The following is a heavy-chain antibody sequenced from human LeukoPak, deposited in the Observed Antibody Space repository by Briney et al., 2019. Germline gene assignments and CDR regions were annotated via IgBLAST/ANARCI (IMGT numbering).Heavy chain of an antibody. V-gene: IGHV3-48*01. CDR2: ITGSSSPI. D-gene: IGHD6-19*01. CDR3: ARGLQWGFDW. CDR1: GFNFNIYS. J-gene: IGHJ4*02. Sequence: GGSLRLSCEASGFNFNIYSMNWVRQAPGKGLEWVSYITGSSSPIYYGDSVKGRFTISRDNAKNAVYLKMNILRVEDTAVYYCARGLQWGFDWWGQGTLVTVSS.